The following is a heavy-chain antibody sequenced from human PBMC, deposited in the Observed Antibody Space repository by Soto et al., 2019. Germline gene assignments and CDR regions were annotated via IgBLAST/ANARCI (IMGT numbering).Heavy chain of an antibody. CDR3: ARLSGGGSSASFDY. D-gene: IGHD2-15*01. CDR2: ISYDGSNK. V-gene: IGHV3-30-3*01. Sequence: QVQLVESGGGVVQPGRSLRLSCAASGFTFSSYSMHWVRQAPGKGLEWVAVISYDGSNKYYADSVKGRFTISRDNYKNTLYLQMNSLRAEDTAVYYCARLSGGGSSASFDYWGQGTLVTVSS. J-gene: IGHJ4*02. CDR1: GFTFSSYS.